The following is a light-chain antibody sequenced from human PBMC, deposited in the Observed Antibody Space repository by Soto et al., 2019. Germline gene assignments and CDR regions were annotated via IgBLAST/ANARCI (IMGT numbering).Light chain of an antibody. Sequence: DIVMTQSPATLSVSPGETATLSCRASQRVSSTLACYQQKPGQAPRLLIYGASTRATGIPARFSGSGSGTEFTLTISRLQSEDFAVYYCQQYNNWPPIFGGGTKVEIK. CDR1: QRVSST. V-gene: IGKV3-15*01. J-gene: IGKJ4*01. CDR2: GAS. CDR3: QQYNNWPPI.